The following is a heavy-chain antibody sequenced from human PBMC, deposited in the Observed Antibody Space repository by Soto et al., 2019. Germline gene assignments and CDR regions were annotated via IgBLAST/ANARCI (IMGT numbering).Heavy chain of an antibody. J-gene: IGHJ4*02. V-gene: IGHV1-18*01. D-gene: IGHD5-12*01. CDR2: INTYNAMT. Sequence: QVQLVQSGGEVKKPGASVTVSCKASGYTFINYHITWVRQAPGQGLEWMAWINTYNAMTDYAQKCQGRVTMTRDTCTSPAYMELRNLGSDDTAVYFCAKSPRGEMATDWGQGTLVTVSS. CDR1: GYTFINYH. CDR3: AKSPRGEMATD.